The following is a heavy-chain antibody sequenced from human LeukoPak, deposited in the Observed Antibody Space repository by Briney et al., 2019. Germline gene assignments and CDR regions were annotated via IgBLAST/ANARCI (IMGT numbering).Heavy chain of an antibody. CDR1: GGSIRNYH. V-gene: IGHV4-4*07. J-gene: IGHJ4*02. D-gene: IGHD2-2*01. CDR2: IYTGGTT. CDR3: AREDSAAYCTSNNCYGFDY. Sequence: PSETLSLTCTVSGGSIRNYHWSWIRQPAGKGLEWIGRIYTGGTTNYNPSLNSRVTISVDRSKSQVSLKLSSVTAADTAIYYCAREDSAAYCTSNNCYGFDYWGQGTLVTVSS.